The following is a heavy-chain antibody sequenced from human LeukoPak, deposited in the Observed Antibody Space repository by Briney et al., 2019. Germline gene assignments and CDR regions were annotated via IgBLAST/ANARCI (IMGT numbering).Heavy chain of an antibody. CDR3: AKEGPFSYYDFWSGYQPLDY. Sequence: GGSLRLSCAASGFTFSSYAMSWVRQAPGKGLEWVSAISGSGGSTYYADSVKGRFTISRDNSKNTLYLQMNSLRAEDTAVYYCAKEGPFSYYDFWSGYQPLDYWGQGTLVTVSS. D-gene: IGHD3-3*01. J-gene: IGHJ4*02. V-gene: IGHV3-23*01. CDR1: GFTFSSYA. CDR2: ISGSGGST.